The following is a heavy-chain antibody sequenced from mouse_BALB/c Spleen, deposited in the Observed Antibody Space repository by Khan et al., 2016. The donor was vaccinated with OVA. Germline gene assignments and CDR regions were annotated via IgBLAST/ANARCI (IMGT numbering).Heavy chain of an antibody. CDR2: IYPGNGYT. J-gene: IGHJ2*01. CDR3: TTANYRYYFDY. D-gene: IGHD2-14*01. Sequence: EVQLQESGAELGRPGSSVKLSCKTSGNTFTSYGVKWVKQRPGQGLQWIGYIYPGNGYTEYNEKFQGKAILTSDTSSSTVYMQLSSLTSEDSAIYCGTTANYRYYFDYWGQGTTVTVSS. CDR1: GNTFTSYG. V-gene: IGHV1S134*01.